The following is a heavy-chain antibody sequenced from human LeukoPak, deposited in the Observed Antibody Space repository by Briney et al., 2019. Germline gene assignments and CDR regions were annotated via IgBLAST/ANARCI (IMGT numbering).Heavy chain of an antibody. J-gene: IGHJ4*02. CDR3: ATPTVTTWYYFDY. D-gene: IGHD4-17*01. CDR2: INPNSGGT. CDR1: GYTFTGYY. V-gene: IGHV1-2*02. Sequence: ASVKVSCKASGYTFTGYYIHWVRQAPGQGLEWMGWINPNSGGTNYAQKFQGRVTMTRDTSISTAYMELSRLRSDDTAVYYCATPTVTTWYYFDYWGQGTLVTVSS.